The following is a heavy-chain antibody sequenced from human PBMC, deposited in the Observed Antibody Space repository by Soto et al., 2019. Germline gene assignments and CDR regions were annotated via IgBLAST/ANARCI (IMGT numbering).Heavy chain of an antibody. D-gene: IGHD3-22*01. J-gene: IGHJ6*02. V-gene: IGHV3-48*01. CDR3: ARVVDYYDPYYYYGMDV. CDR2: ISSSSSTI. CDR1: GFIFSSYT. Sequence: GGSLRLSCAASGFIFSSYTMNWVRRSPGKGLEWVSYISSSSSTIYYADSVKGRFTISRDNAKNSLYLQMNSLRAEDTAVYYCARVVDYYDPYYYYGMDVWGQGTTVTVSS.